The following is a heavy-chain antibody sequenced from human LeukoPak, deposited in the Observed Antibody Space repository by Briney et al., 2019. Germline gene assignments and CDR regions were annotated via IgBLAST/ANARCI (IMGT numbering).Heavy chain of an antibody. CDR1: GFTFSSYA. Sequence: GGSLRLSCAASGFTFSSYAMHWIRQAPGKGLEWVADISYDGSNKYYADSVKGRFTISRDNSKNTLYLQMNSLRAEDTAVYYCARSYFWLAPFDYWGQGTLVTVSS. V-gene: IGHV3-30*04. CDR3: ARSYFWLAPFDY. CDR2: ISYDGSNK. D-gene: IGHD3-3*01. J-gene: IGHJ4*02.